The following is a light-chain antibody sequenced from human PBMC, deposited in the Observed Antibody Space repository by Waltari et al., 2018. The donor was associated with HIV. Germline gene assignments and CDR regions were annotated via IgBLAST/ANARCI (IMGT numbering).Light chain of an antibody. CDR2: GAS. Sequence: ELVLTQSPGTLSLSPGERATLSCRASQSVSSSYLVWYQQKPGQAPRLLIYGASSRATGIPDRFSGSGSGTDFTLTISRLEPEDFAVYYCQQYGSSPPYTFGQGTKLEIK. V-gene: IGKV3-20*01. CDR1: QSVSSSY. CDR3: QQYGSSPPYT. J-gene: IGKJ2*01.